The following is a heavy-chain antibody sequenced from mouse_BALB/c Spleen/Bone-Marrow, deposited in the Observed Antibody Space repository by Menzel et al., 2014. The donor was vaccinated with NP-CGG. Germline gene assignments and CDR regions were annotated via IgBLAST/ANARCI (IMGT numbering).Heavy chain of an antibody. CDR2: IWRGGST. D-gene: IGHD2-1*01. CDR1: GFSLTSYG. Sequence: VKLVESGPSLVQPSQSLCITCTVSGFSLTSYGVHWVRQSPGKGLEWLGVIWRGGSTDYNAAFMSRLSITKDNSKSQVFFKMSRLQADDTAIYYCAKRCNCEYFDYWGQGTTLTVSS. V-gene: IGHV2-5-1*01. J-gene: IGHJ2*01. CDR3: AKRCNCEYFDY.